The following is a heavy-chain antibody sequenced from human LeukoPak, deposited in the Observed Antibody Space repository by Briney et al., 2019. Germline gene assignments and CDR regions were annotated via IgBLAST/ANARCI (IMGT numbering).Heavy chain of an antibody. V-gene: IGHV4-61*10. D-gene: IGHD6-13*01. Sequence: SETLSLTCTVSGGSISSGSYYWSWIRQPAGKGLEWIGYIYYSGSTDYNPSLKSRVTISVDTSKNQFSLKMSSVTAADTAVYYCARGTYSSSWSPHPYYFDYWGQGTLVTVSS. CDR2: IYYSGST. J-gene: IGHJ4*02. CDR1: GGSISSGSYY. CDR3: ARGTYSSSWSPHPYYFDY.